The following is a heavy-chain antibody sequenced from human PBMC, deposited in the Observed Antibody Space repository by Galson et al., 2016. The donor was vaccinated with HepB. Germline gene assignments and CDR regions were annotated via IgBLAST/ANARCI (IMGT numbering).Heavy chain of an antibody. V-gene: IGHV5-51*01. CDR1: GYNFTKNW. Sequence: QSGAEVKKPGESLKISCRGSGYNFTKNWIAWVRQMPGKGLEWMGIIYPDDSDTEYSPSFQGQVTISADKSITTAYLQWSSLKASDTAMYYCARGQWLGFDYWGQGTLVTVSS. J-gene: IGHJ4*02. D-gene: IGHD6-19*01. CDR2: IYPDDSDT. CDR3: ARGQWLGFDY.